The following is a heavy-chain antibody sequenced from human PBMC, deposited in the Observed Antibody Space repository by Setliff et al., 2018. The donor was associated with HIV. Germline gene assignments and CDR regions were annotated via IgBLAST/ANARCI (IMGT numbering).Heavy chain of an antibody. D-gene: IGHD3-3*01. V-gene: IGHV1-69*08. Sequence: SVKVSCKVSGDSFNRHTFSWVRQAPGEGLECMGRTIPLLDTADYAQNFQGRVTITADKSTHTVYMELRSLKSEDTAVYFCATMGLSGSHWARFDYWGQGTQVTVSS. CDR2: TIPLLDTA. J-gene: IGHJ4*02. CDR3: ATMGLSGSHWARFDY. CDR1: GDSFNRHT.